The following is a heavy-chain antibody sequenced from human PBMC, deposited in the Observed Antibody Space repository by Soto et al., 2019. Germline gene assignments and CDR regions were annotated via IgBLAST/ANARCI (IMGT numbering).Heavy chain of an antibody. Sequence: GESLKISCAASGFTFSSYSMNWVRQAPGKGLEWVSSISSSSSYIYYADSVKGRFTISRDNAKNSLYLQMNSLRAEDTAVYYCARPKYDFWSGYPTGFDYWGQGTLVTVSS. D-gene: IGHD3-3*01. CDR2: ISSSSSYI. CDR1: GFTFSSYS. CDR3: ARPKYDFWSGYPTGFDY. J-gene: IGHJ4*02. V-gene: IGHV3-21*01.